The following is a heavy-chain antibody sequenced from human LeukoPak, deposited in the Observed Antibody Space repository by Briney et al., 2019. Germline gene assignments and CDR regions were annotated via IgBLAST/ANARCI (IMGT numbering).Heavy chain of an antibody. D-gene: IGHD6-13*01. CDR1: GYSFTSYW. J-gene: IGHJ5*02. Sequence: GESLKISCKGSGYSFTSYWIGWVRQMPGKGLEWMGIIYPGDSDTRYSPSFQGQVTISADKSISTAYLQWSSLEASDTAMYYCARTCKAAVFSEYNWFDPWGQGTLVTVSS. CDR3: ARTCKAAVFSEYNWFDP. V-gene: IGHV5-51*01. CDR2: IYPGDSDT.